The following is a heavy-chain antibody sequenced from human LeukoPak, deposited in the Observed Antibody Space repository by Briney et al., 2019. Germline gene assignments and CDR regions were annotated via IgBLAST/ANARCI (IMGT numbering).Heavy chain of an antibody. CDR3: TTARITIFGVVNPVTV. Sequence: GGSLRLSCAASGFTFSSYGMHWVRQAPGKGLEWVGRIKSKTDGGTTDYAAPVKGRFTISRDDSKNTLYLQINSLKTEDTAVYYCTTARITIFGVVNPVTVWGQGTLVTVSS. CDR1: GFTFSSYG. D-gene: IGHD3-3*01. J-gene: IGHJ4*02. V-gene: IGHV3-15*07. CDR2: IKSKTDGGTT.